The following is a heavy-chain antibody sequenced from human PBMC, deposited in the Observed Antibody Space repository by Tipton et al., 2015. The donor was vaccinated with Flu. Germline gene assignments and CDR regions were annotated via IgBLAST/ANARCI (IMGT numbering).Heavy chain of an antibody. J-gene: IGHJ5*01. V-gene: IGHV4-61*02. Sequence: TLSLTCTVSGGSISSGSFSWNWIRQPAGKGLEWIGRVYSSGSSTNYNPSLKSRLIISVDTSRNQISLKLYSVTAADTGVYYCARRDYSNYVSAPKNWFDSWGQGILVTVSS. CDR1: GGSISSGSFS. D-gene: IGHD4-11*01. CDR2: VYSSGSST. CDR3: ARRDYSNYVSAPKNWFDS.